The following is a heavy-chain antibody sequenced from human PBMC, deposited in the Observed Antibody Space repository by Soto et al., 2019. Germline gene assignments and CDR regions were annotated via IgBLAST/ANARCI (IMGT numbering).Heavy chain of an antibody. Sequence: PGGSVRLSCVASGFTYSGYAMSWVRQAPGKGLEWVSAISGSGGSTYYADSVKGRFTISRDNSKNTLYLQMNSLRAEDTAVYYCAKGAAVIAARRVGYWGQGALVTVSS. V-gene: IGHV3-23*01. CDR1: GFTYSGYA. CDR3: AKGAAVIAARRVGY. CDR2: ISGSGGST. J-gene: IGHJ4*02. D-gene: IGHD6-6*01.